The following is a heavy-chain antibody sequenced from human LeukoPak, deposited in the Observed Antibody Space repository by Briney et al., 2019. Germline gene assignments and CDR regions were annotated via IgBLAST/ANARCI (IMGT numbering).Heavy chain of an antibody. CDR1: GFTFSDYY. J-gene: IGHJ4*02. D-gene: IGHD6-6*01. V-gene: IGHV3-11*04. CDR2: ITSSGDII. Sequence: PGGSLRLSCAASGFTFSDYYMNWIRQAPGKGLEWISYITSSGDIIYYADSVKGRFTISRDNAKSSLYLQMNSLRAEDTAVYYCARRYEYSSCYFDYWGQGTLVTVSS. CDR3: ARRYEYSSCYFDY.